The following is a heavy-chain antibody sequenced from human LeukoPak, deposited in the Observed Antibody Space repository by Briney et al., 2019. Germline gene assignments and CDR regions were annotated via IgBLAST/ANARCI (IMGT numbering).Heavy chain of an antibody. J-gene: IGHJ3*02. CDR3: ADETSYAFDI. CDR1: GFTFTNYA. V-gene: IGHV3-30*10. Sequence: GRSLRLSCAASGFTFTNYAMHWVREAPGTGLEWVAVISSDGTNKYYTDSVKGRVTISRNRSKNTLYVEMNSLTAEDTAVYYCADETSYAFDIWGQGTMVTVSS. CDR2: ISSDGTNK.